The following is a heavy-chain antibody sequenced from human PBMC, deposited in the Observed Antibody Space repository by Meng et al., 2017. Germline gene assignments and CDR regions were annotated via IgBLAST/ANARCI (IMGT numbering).Heavy chain of an antibody. D-gene: IGHD7-27*01. CDR2: IIPIFGTA. J-gene: IGHJ5*02. Sequence: VQLVHSGACVKKTGCWVKVSCKASGGTFSSYAISWVRQAPGQGLEWMGGIIPIFGTANYAQKFQGRVTITADKSTSTAYMELSSLRSEDTAVYYCASGPPGWFDPWGQGTLVTVSS. CDR3: ASGPPGWFDP. CDR1: GGTFSSYA. V-gene: IGHV1-69*06.